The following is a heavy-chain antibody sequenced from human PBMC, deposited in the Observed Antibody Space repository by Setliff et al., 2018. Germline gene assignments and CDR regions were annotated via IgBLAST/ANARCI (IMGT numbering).Heavy chain of an antibody. CDR2: INYYGSIFDDGTTYST. J-gene: IGHJ2*01. CDR1: GGSVGNSYYY. V-gene: IGHV4-39*07. Sequence: KPSETLSLTCTVSGGSVGNSYYYWGWIRQPPGKGLEWIGSINYYGSIFDDGTTYSTYYNPSLKSRATISIDTSKSQFSLKLSSMTAADTALYYCARNPDFLQYSFDLWGRGTLVTVSS. D-gene: IGHD5-12*01. CDR3: ARNPDFLQYSFDL.